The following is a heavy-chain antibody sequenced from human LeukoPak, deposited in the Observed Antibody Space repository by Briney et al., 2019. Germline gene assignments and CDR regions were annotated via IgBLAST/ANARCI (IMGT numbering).Heavy chain of an antibody. CDR2: ISSNGGST. D-gene: IGHD1-14*01. CDR3: ARGPGPYYYMDV. V-gene: IGHV3-64*01. J-gene: IGHJ6*03. CDR1: GFTFSSYS. Sequence: AGGSLRLSCAASGFTFSSYSINWVRQAPGKGLEYVSAISSNGGSTYYANSVKGRFTISRDNSKNTLYLQMGSLRAEDMAVYYCARGPGPYYYMDVWGKGTTVTVSS.